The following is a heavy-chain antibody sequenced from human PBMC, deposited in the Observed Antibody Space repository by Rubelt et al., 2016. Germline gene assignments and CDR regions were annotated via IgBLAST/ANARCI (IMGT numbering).Heavy chain of an antibody. J-gene: IGHJ5*02. CDR1: GYSISSGYY. V-gene: IGHV4-38-2*02. D-gene: IGHD6-6*01. CDR2: IYHSGST. Sequence: QVQLQESGPGLVKPSETLSLTCTVSGYSISSGYYWGWIRQPPGKGLEWIGSIYHSGSTYYNPSLKSRVTISVDTSKNQCSLKLSSVTAAETAGYYWARKRSTALGDWFDPWGQGTLVTVSS. CDR3: ARKRSTALGDWFDP.